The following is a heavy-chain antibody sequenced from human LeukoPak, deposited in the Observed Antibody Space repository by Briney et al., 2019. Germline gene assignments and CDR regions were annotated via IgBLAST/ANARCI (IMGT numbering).Heavy chain of an antibody. Sequence: GESLQISCKGSGYSLTSYWIGWVRQMPGKGGEWMGIIYPGDCDTRYSPSFEGQVTISADKSINTAYLQWSSLKASDTAMYYCARQEADSSSWYWFDPWGQGTLVTVSS. D-gene: IGHD6-13*01. CDR1: GYSLTSYW. CDR2: IYPGDCDT. V-gene: IGHV5-51*01. CDR3: ARQEADSSSWYWFDP. J-gene: IGHJ5*02.